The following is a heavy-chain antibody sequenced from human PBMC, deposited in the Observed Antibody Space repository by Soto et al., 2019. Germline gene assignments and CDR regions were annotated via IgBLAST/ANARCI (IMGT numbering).Heavy chain of an antibody. Sequence: EVQLVESGGGLVQPGGSLRLSCAASGFTVSRYYMTWVRQAQGKGLEWVSVTHTGGGALYADSVKGRFTISRQESKNTVYLQMNSLRPEDTAVYFCAREGIAAPGSGDHAFDIWGHGTMVTVSS. CDR3: AREGIAAPGSGDHAFDI. CDR2: THTGGGA. V-gene: IGHV3-53*04. D-gene: IGHD6-13*01. CDR1: GFTVSRYY. J-gene: IGHJ3*02.